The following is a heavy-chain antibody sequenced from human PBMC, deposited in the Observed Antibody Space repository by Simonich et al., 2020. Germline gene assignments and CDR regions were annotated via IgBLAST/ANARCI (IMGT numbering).Heavy chain of an antibody. CDR1: GYSISSGYY. V-gene: IGHV4-38-2*02. D-gene: IGHD4-17*01. J-gene: IGHJ4*02. Sequence: QVQLQESGPGLVKPSETLSLTCAVSGYSISSGYYWGWIRQPPGKGLEWIGSIYHSWSTEYNPSLKSRVTISVDTSKNQFSLKLSAVTAADTAVYYCARDRDGDYDYWGQGTLVTVSS. CDR3: ARDRDGDYDY. CDR2: IYHSWST.